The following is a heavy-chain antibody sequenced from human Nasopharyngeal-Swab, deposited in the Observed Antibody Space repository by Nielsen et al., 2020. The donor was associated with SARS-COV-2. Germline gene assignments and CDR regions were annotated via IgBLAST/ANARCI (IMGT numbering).Heavy chain of an antibody. CDR2: IYSGGST. Sequence: GGSLRLSCAASGFTVSSNYMSWVRQAPGKGLEWVSVIYSGGSTYYADSVKGRFTISRDNSKNTLYLQMNSLRAEDTAVYYCARGGYCSSTSCSYYYYGMDVWGQGTTVIVSS. J-gene: IGHJ6*02. D-gene: IGHD2-2*01. CDR1: GFTVSSNY. CDR3: ARGGYCSSTSCSYYYYGMDV. V-gene: IGHV3-53*01.